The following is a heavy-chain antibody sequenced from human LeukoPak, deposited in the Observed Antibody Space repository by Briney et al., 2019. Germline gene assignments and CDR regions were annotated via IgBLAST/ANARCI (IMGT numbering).Heavy chain of an antibody. CDR3: ALTPQQNTGIVGARMGLYFDY. D-gene: IGHD1-26*01. V-gene: IGHV1-24*01. CDR1: GYTLTELS. CDR2: FDPEDGET. J-gene: IGHJ4*02. Sequence: ASVKVSCKVSGYTLTELSMHWVRQAPGKGLEWMGGFDPEDGETIYAQKFQGRVTMTEDTSTDTAYMELSSLRSEDTAVYYCALTPQQNTGIVGARMGLYFDYWGQGTLVTVSS.